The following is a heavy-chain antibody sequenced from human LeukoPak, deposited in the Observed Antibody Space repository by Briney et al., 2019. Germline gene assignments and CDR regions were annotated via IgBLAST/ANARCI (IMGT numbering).Heavy chain of an antibody. V-gene: IGHV4-39*01. CDR3: ARRNQQWLASRYFDY. CDR2: IYYSGST. CDR1: GGSISSSSYY. J-gene: IGHJ4*02. D-gene: IGHD6-19*01. Sequence: PSETLSLTCTVSGGSISSSSYYWGWIRQPPGKGLEWIGSIYYSGSTYYNPSLKSRVTISVDTSKNQFSLKLSSVTAADTAVYYCARRNQQWLASRYFDYWGQGTLVTVSS.